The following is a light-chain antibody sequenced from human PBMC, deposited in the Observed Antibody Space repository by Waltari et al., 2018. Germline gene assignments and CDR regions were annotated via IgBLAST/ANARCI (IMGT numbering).Light chain of an antibody. Sequence: DIQMTQSPSSLSASVGDRATITCRASQSISSYLNWYHQKPGKAHKLLIYAASSLQSGVPSRFSGSGSGTDFTLTISSLQPEDFATYYCQQSYSTPPWTFGQGTKVEIK. V-gene: IGKV1-39*01. CDR2: AAS. CDR3: QQSYSTPPWT. CDR1: QSISSY. J-gene: IGKJ1*01.